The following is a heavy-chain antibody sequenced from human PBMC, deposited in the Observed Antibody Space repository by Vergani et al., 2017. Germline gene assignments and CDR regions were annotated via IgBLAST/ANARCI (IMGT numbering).Heavy chain of an antibody. D-gene: IGHD4-23*01. CDR2: IYHSGST. V-gene: IGHV4-30-2*01. CDR1: GGSISSGGYS. CDR3: AREGGGNSGLDY. J-gene: IGHJ4*02. Sequence: QVQLQESGSGLVKPSQTLSLTCAVSGGSISSGGYSWSWIRQPPGKGLEWIGYIYHSGSTYYNPSLKSRVTISVDRSKNQFSLKLSSVTAADTAVYYCAREGGGNSGLDYWGQGTLVTVSS.